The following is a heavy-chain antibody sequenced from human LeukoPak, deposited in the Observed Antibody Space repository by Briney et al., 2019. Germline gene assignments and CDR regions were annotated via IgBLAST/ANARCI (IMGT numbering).Heavy chain of an antibody. D-gene: IGHD2/OR15-2a*01. CDR3: ARVDENFYGPDAFDI. V-gene: IGHV4-34*01. CDR2: IDHSGST. Sequence: SETLSLTCAVYGGSFSGYYWSWIRQPPGKGLEWIGEIDHSGSTNYNPSLKSRVTISVDTSKNQFFLKLSSVTAADTAVYYCARVDENFYGPDAFDIWGQGTMVTVSS. J-gene: IGHJ3*02. CDR1: GGSFSGYY.